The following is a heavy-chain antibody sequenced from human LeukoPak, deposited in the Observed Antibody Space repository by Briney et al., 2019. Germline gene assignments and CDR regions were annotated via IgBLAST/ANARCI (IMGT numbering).Heavy chain of an antibody. CDR3: AKHVGYCTASTCHFDY. V-gene: IGHV3-23*01. CDR1: GFAFSSYA. CDR2: ISGSGDST. D-gene: IGHD2-8*02. J-gene: IGHJ4*02. Sequence: PGGSLRLSCVASGFAFSSYAMTWVRQSPGKGLEWASAISGSGDSTYYADSVKGRFTISRDNSKNTLYLQMNTLRAEDTAVYYCAKHVGYCTASTCHFDYWGQGTLVSVSS.